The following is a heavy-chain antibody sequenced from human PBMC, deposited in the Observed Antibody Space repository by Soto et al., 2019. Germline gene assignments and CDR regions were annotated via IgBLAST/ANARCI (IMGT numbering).Heavy chain of an antibody. D-gene: IGHD4-4*01. Sequence: PSETLSLTXTVSGGSISSSDYYWGWIRQPPGKGLEWIGNIYYSGSAYYNPSLKSRVTISVDRSKNQFSLKLSSVTAADTAVYYCARGMTTVTTLDYWGQGTLVTVSS. CDR2: IYYSGSA. J-gene: IGHJ4*02. CDR1: GGSISSSDYY. V-gene: IGHV4-39*07. CDR3: ARGMTTVTTLDY.